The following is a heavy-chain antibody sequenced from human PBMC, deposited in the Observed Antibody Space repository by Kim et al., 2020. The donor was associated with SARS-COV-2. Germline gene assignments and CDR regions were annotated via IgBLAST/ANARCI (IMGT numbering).Heavy chain of an antibody. D-gene: IGHD1-1*01. CDR3: ARGGNPRRYFDY. V-gene: IGHV4-31*03. J-gene: IGHJ4*02. CDR1: GGSISSGGYY. Sequence: SETLSLTCTVSGGSISSGGYYWSWIRQHPGKGLEWIGYIYYSGSTYYNPSLKSRVTISVDTSKNQFSLKLSSVTAADTAVYYCARGGNPRRYFDYWGQGTLVTVSS. CDR2: IYYSGST.